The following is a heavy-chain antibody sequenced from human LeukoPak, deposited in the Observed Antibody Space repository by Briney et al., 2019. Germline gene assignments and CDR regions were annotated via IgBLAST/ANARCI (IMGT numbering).Heavy chain of an antibody. CDR2: ISGSGGST. CDR1: GFTFSSYA. D-gene: IGHD3-22*01. J-gene: IGHJ4*02. V-gene: IGHV3-23*01. CDR3: ARQADSSGYEGLDY. Sequence: GGSLRLSCAASGFTFSSYAMSWVRQAPGKGLEWVSAISGSGGSTYYADSVKGRFTISRDNSKNTLYLQMNSLRAEDTAVYYCARQADSSGYEGLDYWGQGTLVTVSS.